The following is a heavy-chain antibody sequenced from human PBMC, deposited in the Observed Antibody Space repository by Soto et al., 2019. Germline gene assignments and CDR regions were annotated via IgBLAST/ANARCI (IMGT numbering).Heavy chain of an antibody. CDR3: ARDDSGFSGSHYIDYITY. D-gene: IGHD1-26*01. J-gene: IGHJ4*02. Sequence: ASVKVSCKASGYTFASYAMHWVRQAPGQRLEWMGWINAGNGNTKYSQKFQGRVTITRDTSASTVYMQLSSLTSEDTAVYYCARDDSGFSGSHYIDYITYWGQGALVTVSS. CDR2: INAGNGNT. CDR1: GYTFASYA. V-gene: IGHV1-3*01.